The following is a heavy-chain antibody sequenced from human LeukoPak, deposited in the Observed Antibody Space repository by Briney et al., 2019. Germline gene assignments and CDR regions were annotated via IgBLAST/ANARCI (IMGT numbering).Heavy chain of an antibody. CDR3: ARDSDLDDYSRYDHFDS. J-gene: IGHJ4*02. Sequence: ASVKVSCKASGYTFTSYYMHWVRQAPGQGLEWMGIINPNGGSTSYAQKFQGRVTMTRDTSLNTAYMELSRLTFDDTAVYYCARDSDLDDYSRYDHFDSWGQGTLVAVSS. CDR1: GYTFTSYY. CDR2: INPNGGST. D-gene: IGHD4-11*01. V-gene: IGHV1-46*01.